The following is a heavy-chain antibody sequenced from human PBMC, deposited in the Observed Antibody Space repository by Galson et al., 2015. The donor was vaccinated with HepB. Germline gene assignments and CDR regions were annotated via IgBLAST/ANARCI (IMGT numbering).Heavy chain of an antibody. CDR2: INPNSGGT. CDR3: AHLSTEMATMRDY. CDR1: GYTFTGYY. D-gene: IGHD5-24*01. J-gene: IGHJ4*02. Sequence: SVKVSCKASGYTFTGYYMHWVRQAPGQGLEWMGWINPNSGGTNYAQKFQGRVTMTRDTSISTAYMELSRLRSDDTAVYYCAHLSTEMATMRDYWGQGTLVTVSS. V-gene: IGHV1-2*02.